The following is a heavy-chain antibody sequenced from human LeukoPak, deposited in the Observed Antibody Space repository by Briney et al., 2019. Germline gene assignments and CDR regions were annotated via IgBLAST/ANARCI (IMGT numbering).Heavy chain of an antibody. V-gene: IGHV3-53*01. CDR2: IYSGGST. Sequence: PGGSLRLSCAASGFTVSSNYMSWVRQAPGKGLEWVSVIYSGGSTYYADSVKGRFTISRDNSKNTLYLQMNSLRAEDTAVYYCARERAVQGYCSGGRCYINDYWGQGTLVTVSS. J-gene: IGHJ4*02. CDR3: ARERAVQGYCSGGRCYINDY. CDR1: GFTVSSNY. D-gene: IGHD2-15*01.